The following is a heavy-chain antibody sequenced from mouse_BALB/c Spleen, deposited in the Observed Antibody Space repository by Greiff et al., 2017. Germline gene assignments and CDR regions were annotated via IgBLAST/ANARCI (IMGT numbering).Heavy chain of an antibody. CDR3: ARPTLYYYGSSYNYFDY. J-gene: IGHJ2*01. CDR2: ISSGGSYT. V-gene: IGHV5-6*01. Sequence: EVQGVESGGDLVKPGGSLKLSCAASGFTFSSYGMSWVRQTPDKRLEWVATISSGGSYTYYPDSVKGRFTISRDNAKNTLYLQMSSLKSEDTAMYYCARPTLYYYGSSYNYFDYWGQGTTLTVSS. CDR1: GFTFSSYG. D-gene: IGHD1-1*01.